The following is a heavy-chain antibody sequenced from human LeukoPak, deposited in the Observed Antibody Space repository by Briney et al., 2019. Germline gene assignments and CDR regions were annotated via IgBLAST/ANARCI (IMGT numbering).Heavy chain of an antibody. CDR2: INPHSGGT. D-gene: IGHD3-16*02. J-gene: IGHJ6*02. CDR3: AGNANYVWGSYRQEPYYYYGMDV. Sequence: ASVEVSCKASGYSLIDQYLHWVRQAPGQGLEWVGWINPHSGGTNYAQTFQGRVTMTRDTSINTAYMELSSLRSDDTAVYYCAGNANYVWGSYRQEPYYYYGMDVWGQGTTVTVSS. V-gene: IGHV1-2*02. CDR1: GYSLIDQY.